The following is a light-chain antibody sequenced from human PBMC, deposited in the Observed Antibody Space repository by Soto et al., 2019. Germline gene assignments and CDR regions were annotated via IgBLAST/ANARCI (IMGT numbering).Light chain of an antibody. Sequence: QSALTQPPSASGSPGQAVTISCTGTSRDIGGYNRVSWYQQHPGKAPKLIIYEVTDRPSGVSNRFSGSKSGNTASLTISGLQAEDEAEYYCSSYTNINTRACVVGTGTKV. CDR1: SRDIGGYNR. CDR2: EVT. J-gene: IGLJ1*01. CDR3: SSYTNINTRACV. V-gene: IGLV2-14*01.